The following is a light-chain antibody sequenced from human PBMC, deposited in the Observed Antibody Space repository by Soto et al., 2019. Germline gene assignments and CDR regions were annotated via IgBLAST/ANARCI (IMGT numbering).Light chain of an antibody. CDR2: KAS. V-gene: IGKV1-5*03. CDR3: QHYNIYSEA. CDR1: QTISSW. J-gene: IGKJ1*01. Sequence: DIQMNKSPSTLSGSVGDRFTITCRASQTISSWLAWYQQEPGKAPKLLIYKASTLKSGVPSRFSGSGSGTEFTLTISCLQPDDFTTYYCQHYNIYSEAFGQGGNVDIK.